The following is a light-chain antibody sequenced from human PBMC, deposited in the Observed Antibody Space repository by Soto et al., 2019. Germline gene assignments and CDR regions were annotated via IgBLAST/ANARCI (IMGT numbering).Light chain of an antibody. Sequence: QSALTQPASVSGSPGQSIAISCTGTSHDVGGYNYVSWYQQHPGKAPKLMIDDVNARPSGVSNRFSGSKSDDTASLTISGLQAEDEADYYCSSYTSSSTVVFGGGTKLTVL. CDR2: DVN. V-gene: IGLV2-14*01. CDR1: SHDVGGYNY. CDR3: SSYTSSSTVV. J-gene: IGLJ2*01.